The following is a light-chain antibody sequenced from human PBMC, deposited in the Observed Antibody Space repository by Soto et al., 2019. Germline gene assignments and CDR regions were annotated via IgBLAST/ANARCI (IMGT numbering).Light chain of an antibody. J-gene: IGLJ1*01. Sequence: QSALTQPRSVSGSPGQSVTISCTGTNSDVGGYNYVSWYQQHPGKAPKLILYDVSKRPSGVPDRFSGSKSGNTASLTISGLQAEDEADYYCCSYAGSYTHVFGTGTKLTVL. CDR2: DVS. V-gene: IGLV2-11*01. CDR1: NSDVGGYNY. CDR3: CSYAGSYTHV.